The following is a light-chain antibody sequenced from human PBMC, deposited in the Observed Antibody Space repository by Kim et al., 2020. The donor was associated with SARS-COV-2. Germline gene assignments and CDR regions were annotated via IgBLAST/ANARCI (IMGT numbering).Light chain of an antibody. Sequence: QSALTQPASVSGSPGQSITISCTGSSSDVGGYNYVSWYQQYPGKAPKLMLYDVTNRPSGVSNRFSGSKSGNTASLTISGLQAEDEADYYCSSYTTSNTLVFGGGTQLTVL. V-gene: IGLV2-14*03. CDR2: DVT. CDR3: SSYTTSNTLV. CDR1: SSDVGGYNY. J-gene: IGLJ2*01.